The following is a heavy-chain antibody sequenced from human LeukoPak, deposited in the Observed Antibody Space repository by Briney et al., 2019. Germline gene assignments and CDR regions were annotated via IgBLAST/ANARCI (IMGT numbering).Heavy chain of an antibody. Sequence: ASVKVSCKASGYTFTNSYIHWVRQAPGQVLEWMGLINPDGGNTNYAQNFQGRVTLTRDTSTSTVYMELSSLRSEDRAIYYCARIRDGYNAAYDIWGQGTVVTVPS. CDR1: GYTFTNSY. J-gene: IGHJ3*02. CDR3: ARIRDGYNAAYDI. CDR2: INPDGGNT. D-gene: IGHD5-24*01. V-gene: IGHV1-46*01.